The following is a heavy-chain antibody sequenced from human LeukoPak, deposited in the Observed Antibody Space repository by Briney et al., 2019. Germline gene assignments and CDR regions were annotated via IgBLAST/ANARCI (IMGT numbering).Heavy chain of an antibody. J-gene: IGHJ4*02. CDR2: IYHSGST. Sequence: SQTLSLTCAVSGGSISSGGYSWSWIRQPPGKGLEWIGYIYHSGSTYYNPSLKSRVTISVDTSKNQFSLKLSSVIAADTAVYYCASLLTYFDYWGQGTLVTVSS. CDR1: GGSISSGGYS. CDR3: ASLLTYFDY. D-gene: IGHD3-9*01. V-gene: IGHV4-30-2*01.